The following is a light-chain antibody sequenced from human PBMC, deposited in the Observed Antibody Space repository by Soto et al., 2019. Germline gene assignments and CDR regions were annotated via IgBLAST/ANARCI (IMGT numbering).Light chain of an antibody. CDR1: SSNIGSNT. J-gene: IGLJ2*01. Sequence: QSVLTQPRSASGTPGQRVTISCSGSSSNIGSNTVNWYQQLPGTAPKLLIYSNNQRPSGVPDRFSGSKSGTSASLAISGLQSEDEADYYCAAWDDSLNGEVFGGGTKVTVL. CDR2: SNN. CDR3: AAWDDSLNGEV. V-gene: IGLV1-44*01.